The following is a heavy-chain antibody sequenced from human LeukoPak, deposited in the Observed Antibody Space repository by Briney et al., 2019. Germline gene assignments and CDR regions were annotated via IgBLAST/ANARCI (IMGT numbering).Heavy chain of an antibody. CDR3: ARENTGSYREFDY. D-gene: IGHD1-26*01. V-gene: IGHV4-4*07. Sequence: SETLSLTCTVSGGSISSYYWSWIRQPAGKGLEWIGRIYSGGSTNYNPSLKSRVTMSVDSSNNQFSLKLSSVTAADTAVLYCARENTGSYREFDYWGQGTLVTVSS. CDR1: GGSISSYY. J-gene: IGHJ4*02. CDR2: IYSGGST.